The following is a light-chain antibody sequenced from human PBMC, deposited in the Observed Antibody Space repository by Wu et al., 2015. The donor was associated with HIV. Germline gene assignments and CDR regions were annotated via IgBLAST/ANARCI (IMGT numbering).Light chain of an antibody. J-gene: IGKJ2*03. CDR1: QTVFSSN. CDR3: YQQGISPYS. V-gene: IGKV3-20*01. CDR2: ATS. Sequence: EIVLTQSPGTLSLSPGETATLSCRASQTVFSSNLAWYQHKPGQAPRLLIYATSSRATGIPDRFTGSGSGTDFTLTISRLEPEDFAVFYCYQQGISPYSFGQGTKLEIK.